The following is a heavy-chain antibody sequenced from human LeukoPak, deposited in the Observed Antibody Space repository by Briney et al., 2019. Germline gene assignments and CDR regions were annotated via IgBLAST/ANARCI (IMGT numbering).Heavy chain of an antibody. J-gene: IGHJ4*02. V-gene: IGHV4-59*01. CDR3: ARHEDTALVVSPFDY. D-gene: IGHD5-18*01. Sequence: SETPSLTCTVSGGSISSYYWSWIRQPPGKGLEWIGYVYYSGSTNSNPSLKSRVILSVDTSKNQFSLKLSSVTAADTAVYYCARHEDTALVVSPFDYWGQGTLVTVSS. CDR2: VYYSGST. CDR1: GGSISSYY.